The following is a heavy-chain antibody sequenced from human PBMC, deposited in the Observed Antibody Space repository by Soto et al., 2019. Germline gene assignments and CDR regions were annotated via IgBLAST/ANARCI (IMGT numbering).Heavy chain of an antibody. J-gene: IGHJ4*01. CDR1: GFTFSTYA. D-gene: IGHD3-9*01. CDR3: PKDPTDERLVITPLEP. Sequence: EEQLLLSGGGSVQPGGSLRLSCVASGFTFSTYAMSWVRQAPGKGLQWVASVSGSGSSTYDAEFVKGRFTVSRDNSKNTLYLQMNNLRAEDTALYFCPKDPTDERLVITPLEPWGQGALVTVSS. CDR2: VSGSGSST. V-gene: IGHV3-23*01.